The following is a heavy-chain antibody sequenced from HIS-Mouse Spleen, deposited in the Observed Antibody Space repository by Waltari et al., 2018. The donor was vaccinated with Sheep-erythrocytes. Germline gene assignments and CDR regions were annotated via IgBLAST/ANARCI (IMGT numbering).Heavy chain of an antibody. CDR2: IYYSGST. CDR1: GGSISSLSYY. V-gene: IGHV4-39*01. CDR3: ARLYYYDSSGYYFDY. D-gene: IGHD3-22*01. J-gene: IGHJ4*02. Sequence: QLQLQESGPGLVKPSETLSLTCTVSGGSISSLSYYWGWIRQPPGKGLEWIGSIYYSGSTYYNPSLKSRVTISVDTSKNQFSLKLSSVTAADTAVYYCARLYYYDSSGYYFDYWGQGTLVTVSS.